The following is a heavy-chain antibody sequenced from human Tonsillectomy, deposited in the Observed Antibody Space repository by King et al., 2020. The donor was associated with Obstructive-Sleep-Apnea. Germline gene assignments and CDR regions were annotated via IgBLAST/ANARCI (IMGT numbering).Heavy chain of an antibody. CDR3: AREAGGLYGFDY. J-gene: IGHJ4*02. CDR1: GYTFTNYG. D-gene: IGHD3-16*01. V-gene: IGHV1-18*04. CDR2: FSAYNGNT. Sequence: QLVQSGAEVKKPGASVKVSCKASGYTFTNYGISWVRQAPGQGLELMGGFSAYNGNTNFAQKFQGRVTMTTDTSTSTAYMELWSLRSDDTAVYYCAREAGGLYGFDYWGQGTLVTVSS.